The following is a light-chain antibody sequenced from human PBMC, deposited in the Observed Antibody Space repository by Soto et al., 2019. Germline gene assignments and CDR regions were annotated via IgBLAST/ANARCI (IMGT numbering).Light chain of an antibody. CDR3: QQLNTYPFT. Sequence: DIQLTQSPSFLSASVRDRVTITCRASQGINNYLAWYQHKPGQAPKLLIYAASTLESGVPSSFSGSGSGTEFTLTISSLQPEDFATYYCQQLNTYPFTFGGGTKVEIK. CDR2: AAS. CDR1: QGINNY. J-gene: IGKJ4*01. V-gene: IGKV1-9*01.